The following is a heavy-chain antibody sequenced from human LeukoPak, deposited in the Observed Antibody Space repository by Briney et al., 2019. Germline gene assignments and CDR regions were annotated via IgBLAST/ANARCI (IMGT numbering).Heavy chain of an antibody. CDR1: GFTLSSYW. J-gene: IGHJ4*02. CDR2: IRQDGSDK. CDR3: ARGIAAAGSY. D-gene: IGHD6-13*01. V-gene: IGHV3-7*03. Sequence: PGGPLRLSCVASGFTLSSYWVTWVRQAPGKGLEWVANIRQDGSDKYYMDSVKGRFTISRDNAKNSVYLQMNSLRVEDTAVYYCARGIAAAGSYWGQGTLVTVSS.